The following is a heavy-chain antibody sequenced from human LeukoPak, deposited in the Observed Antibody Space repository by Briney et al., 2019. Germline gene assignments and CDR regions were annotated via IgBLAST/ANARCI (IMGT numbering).Heavy chain of an antibody. J-gene: IGHJ6*03. CDR2: IIPIFGTA. V-gene: IGHV1-69*06. D-gene: IGHD4-17*01. CDR1: GGTFSSYA. Sequence: SVKVSCKASGGTFSSYAISWVRQAPGQGLEWMGGIIPIFGTANYAQKFQGRVTITADKSTSTAYMELSSLRSEDTAVYYCAGAGDYSDRYYYHYMDVWGKGTTVTVSS. CDR3: AGAGDYSDRYYYHYMDV.